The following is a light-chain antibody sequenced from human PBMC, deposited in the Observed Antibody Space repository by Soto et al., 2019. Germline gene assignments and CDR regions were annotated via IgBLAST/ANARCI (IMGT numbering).Light chain of an antibody. Sequence: DIQMTQSPSSVSASVGDRVTITCRASQDISSWLAWYQQKPGKAPKIMIYAASSLQGGVPSRFSGSGSGTDFTLTISSLQPEDVATYYCQQSYSTPWTFGQGTKVDIK. J-gene: IGKJ1*01. CDR2: AAS. CDR3: QQSYSTPWT. V-gene: IGKV1-12*01. CDR1: QDISSW.